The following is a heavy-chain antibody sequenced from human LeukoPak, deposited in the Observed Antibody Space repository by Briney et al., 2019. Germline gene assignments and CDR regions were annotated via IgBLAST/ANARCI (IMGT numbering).Heavy chain of an antibody. Sequence: GGSLRLSCTASGFTFGDYAMSWVRQAPGKGLEWVGFIRSKAYGGTTEYAASVKGRFTISRDDSKSIAYLQMNSLKTEDTAVYYCTGVSDSSGYYGRDWGQGTLVTVSS. J-gene: IGHJ4*02. CDR3: TGVSDSSGYYGRD. D-gene: IGHD3-22*01. V-gene: IGHV3-49*04. CDR1: GFTFGDYA. CDR2: IRSKAYGGTT.